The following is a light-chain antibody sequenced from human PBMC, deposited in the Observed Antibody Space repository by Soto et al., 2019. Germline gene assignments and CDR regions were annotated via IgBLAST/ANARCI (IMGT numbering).Light chain of an antibody. J-gene: IGKJ4*01. V-gene: IGKV1-27*01. CDR3: QNYKSVPFT. CDR1: QDISNY. CDR2: EAS. Sequence: DIQMTQSPSSLSASVGDRVTITCRASQDISNYLAWYQQTPGKVPKLLIYEASALQSGVPSRFSASGSGTDFTLTISRLQPEDVATYYCQNYKSVPFTFGGGTKVEVK.